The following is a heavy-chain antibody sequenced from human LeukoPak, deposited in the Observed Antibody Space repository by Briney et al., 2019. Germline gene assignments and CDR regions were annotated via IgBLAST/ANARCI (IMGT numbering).Heavy chain of an antibody. CDR2: ISSSGSTI. CDR1: GFTFSRYW. D-gene: IGHD6-19*01. Sequence: GGSLRLSCAASGFTFSRYWMSWVRQAPGKGLEWVSYISSSGSTIYYADSVKGRFTISRDNAKNSLYLQMNSLRAEDTAVYYCARDGLGSGWLWFDPWGQGTLVTVSS. J-gene: IGHJ5*02. CDR3: ARDGLGSGWLWFDP. V-gene: IGHV3-48*03.